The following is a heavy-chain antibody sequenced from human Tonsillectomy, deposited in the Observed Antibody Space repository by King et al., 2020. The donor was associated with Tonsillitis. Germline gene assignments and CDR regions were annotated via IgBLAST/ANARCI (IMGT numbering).Heavy chain of an antibody. J-gene: IGHJ4*02. Sequence: VQLVESGGGLVQPGGSLRLSCAASGFSFNTYAMSWVRQAPGQGLEWVSGISGRDGDTYYADSAKGRFTISRDNSKNTLFLQMNSLRAEDTAVYYCAKGLAVFITMGGHWGQGTLVTVSS. CDR3: AKGLAVFITMGGH. V-gene: IGHV3-23*04. CDR1: GFSFNTYA. D-gene: IGHD3-10*01. CDR2: ISGRDGDT.